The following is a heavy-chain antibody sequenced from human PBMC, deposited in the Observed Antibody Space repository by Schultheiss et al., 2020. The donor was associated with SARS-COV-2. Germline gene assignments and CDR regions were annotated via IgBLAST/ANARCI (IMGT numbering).Heavy chain of an antibody. CDR2: LDQAGTAK. J-gene: IGHJ4*02. Sequence: GGSLRLSCEASGFTFSNYWMTWVRQVPGKGLEWVANLDQAGTAKYYVGSVRGRFTISRDNARNSLFLQMNSLRAEDTALYYCAKARKSLVVYAPFDYWGQGTLVTVSS. V-gene: IGHV3-7*03. CDR3: AKARKSLVVYAPFDY. CDR1: GFTFSNYW. D-gene: IGHD2-8*02.